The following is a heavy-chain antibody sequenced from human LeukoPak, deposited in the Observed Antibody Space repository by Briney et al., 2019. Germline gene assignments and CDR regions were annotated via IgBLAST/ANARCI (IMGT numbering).Heavy chain of an antibody. V-gene: IGHV3-30-3*01. CDR3: ARAPNNNLESFGSFDY. CDR1: GFTFSSYA. J-gene: IGHJ4*02. D-gene: IGHD1-20*01. CDR2: ISYDGSNK. Sequence: PSGGSLRLSCAASGFTFSSYAMHWVRQAPGKGLEWVAVISYDGSNKYYADSVKGRFIISRDNSKNTLYLQMNSLRAEDTPAYYCARAPNNNLESFGSFDYWGQGTLVTVSS.